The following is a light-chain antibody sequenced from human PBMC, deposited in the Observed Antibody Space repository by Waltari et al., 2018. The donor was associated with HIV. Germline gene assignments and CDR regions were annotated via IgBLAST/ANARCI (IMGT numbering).Light chain of an antibody. CDR1: SSNIGAGHD. V-gene: IGLV1-40*01. J-gene: IGLJ3*02. CDR3: QSYDSSLSGWV. CDR2: SNS. Sequence: QSVLTQPPSVSGAPGQRVTISCTGSSSNIGAGHDVHWYQQAPGTAPKLLIHSNSKRPSGVPDRFSGSKSGTSASLAITGLQAEDEADYYCQSYDSSLSGWVFGGGTKLTVL.